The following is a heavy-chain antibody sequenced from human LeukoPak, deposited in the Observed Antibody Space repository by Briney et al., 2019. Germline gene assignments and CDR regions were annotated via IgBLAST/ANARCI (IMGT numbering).Heavy chain of an antibody. J-gene: IGHJ4*02. Sequence: GGSLRLSCAASGFTFSSYWISWVVQAPGKGLEWVANIKQHGSEKYYVDSVKRRFTVSRDNAKNSLYLQMNSLRADDTAVYYCARGIVVAEYDYWGQGTLVTVSS. D-gene: IGHD6-19*01. CDR2: IKQHGSEK. V-gene: IGHV3-7*01. CDR3: ARGIVVAEYDY. CDR1: GFTFSSYW.